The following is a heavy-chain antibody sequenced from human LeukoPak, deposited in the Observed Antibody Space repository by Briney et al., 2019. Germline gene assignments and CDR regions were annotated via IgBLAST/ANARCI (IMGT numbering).Heavy chain of an antibody. V-gene: IGHV1-69*04. Sequence: ASEKVSCKASGGTFSSYAISWVRQAPGQGLEWMGRIIPIPGIANYAQKFQGRVTITADKSTSTAYMELSSLRSEDTAVYYCARAQHYYDSSGYNYWGQGTLVTVSS. CDR3: ARAQHYYDSSGYNY. D-gene: IGHD3-22*01. CDR1: GGTFSSYA. CDR2: IIPIPGIA. J-gene: IGHJ4*02.